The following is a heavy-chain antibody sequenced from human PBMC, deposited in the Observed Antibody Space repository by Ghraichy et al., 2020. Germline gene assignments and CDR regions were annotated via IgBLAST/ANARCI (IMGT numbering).Heavy chain of an antibody. D-gene: IGHD3-10*01. Sequence: ASVKVSCKASGYDFTSYGITWVRQAPGQGLEWMGWISPYNGETNYAQKFQGRVTMTTDTSTTTAYMELRSLRFDDTSVYYCGWGGYSWIDPWGPGTLVSVSS. J-gene: IGHJ5*02. CDR2: ISPYNGET. CDR1: GYDFTSYG. CDR3: GWGGYSWIDP. V-gene: IGHV1-18*04.